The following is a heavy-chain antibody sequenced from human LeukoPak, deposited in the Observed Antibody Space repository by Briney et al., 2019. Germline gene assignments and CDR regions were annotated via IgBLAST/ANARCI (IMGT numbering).Heavy chain of an antibody. D-gene: IGHD3-10*01. CDR2: ISWNSGSI. J-gene: IGHJ6*02. Sequence: GGSLRLSCAASGFTFDDYAMHWVRQAPGKGLEWVSGISWNSGSIGYADSVKGRFTISRDNAKNSLYLQMNSLGAEDTALYYCAKDMRYCGSGSFLFSGMDVWGQGTTVTVSS. CDR1: GFTFDDYA. V-gene: IGHV3-9*01. CDR3: AKDMRYCGSGSFLFSGMDV.